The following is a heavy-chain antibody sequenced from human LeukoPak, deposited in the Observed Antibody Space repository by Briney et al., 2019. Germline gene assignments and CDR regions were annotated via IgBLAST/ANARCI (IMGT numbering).Heavy chain of an antibody. CDR3: ARVVAADHYFDY. V-gene: IGHV3-21*01. CDR2: ISSSSSYI. Sequence: PGGSLRLSCAASGFTFSTYSINWVRQAPGKGLEWVSSISSSSSYIYYADSVKGRFTISRDNAKNSLYLQMNSLRAEDTAVYYCARVVAADHYFDYWGQGTLVTVSS. J-gene: IGHJ4*02. D-gene: IGHD2-2*01. CDR1: GFTFSTYS.